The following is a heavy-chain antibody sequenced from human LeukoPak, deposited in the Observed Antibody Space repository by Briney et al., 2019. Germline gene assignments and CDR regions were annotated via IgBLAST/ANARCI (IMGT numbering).Heavy chain of an antibody. CDR1: GGSISSGGYS. CDR2: IYHSGST. CDR3: AGFSSGRLTRFDY. J-gene: IGHJ4*02. V-gene: IGHV4-30-2*01. Sequence: SETLSLTCAVSGGSISSGGYSWSWIRQPPGKGLEWIGYIYHSGSTYYNPSLKSRATISVDTSKNQFSLKLSSVTAADTAVYYCAGFSSGRLTRFDYWGQGTLVTVSS. D-gene: IGHD3-22*01.